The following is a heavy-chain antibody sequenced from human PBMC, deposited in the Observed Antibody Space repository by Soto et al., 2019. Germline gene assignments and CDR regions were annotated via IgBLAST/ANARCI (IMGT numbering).Heavy chain of an antibody. D-gene: IGHD3-3*01. CDR3: ARDKYDFRSSSYYYAMEV. J-gene: IGHJ6*02. V-gene: IGHV4-61*01. CDR2: IYYTGST. CDR1: GGSVSSESHY. Sequence: QVQLQESGPGLVKPSETLSLTCTVSGGSVSSESHYWSWIRQTPGKGLEWIGYIYYTGSTNYNPTLKGRVTMSVDTSRDQVSLRLRSVTRADTAVYYCARDKYDFRSSSYYYAMEVWGQGTKVTVSS.